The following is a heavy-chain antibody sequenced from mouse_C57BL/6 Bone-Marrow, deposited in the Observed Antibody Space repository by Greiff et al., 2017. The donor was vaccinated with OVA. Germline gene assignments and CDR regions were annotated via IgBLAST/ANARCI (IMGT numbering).Heavy chain of an antibody. J-gene: IGHJ2*01. Sequence: EVQRVESGAELVRPGASVKLSCTASGFNIKDDYMHWVKQRPEQGLEWIGWIDPENGDTEYASKFQGKATITADTSSNTAYLQLSSLTSEDTAVYYCTFYDSYYFDYWGQGTTLTVSS. D-gene: IGHD2-12*01. CDR2: IDPENGDT. CDR3: TFYDSYYFDY. CDR1: GFNIKDDY. V-gene: IGHV14-4*01.